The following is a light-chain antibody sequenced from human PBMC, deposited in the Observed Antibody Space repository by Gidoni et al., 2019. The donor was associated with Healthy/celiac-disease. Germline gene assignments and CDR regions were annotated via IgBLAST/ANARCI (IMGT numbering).Light chain of an antibody. V-gene: IGLV2-23*02. J-gene: IGLJ1*01. CDR2: DVS. CDR3: CSYAGSSTFYV. Sequence: QSDLTQPASVSGSPGSSINIYCTGTLSDVWSYNLVSWYQQHPGKSPKLMIYDVSKRPAGGSNRFSGSKSGNTASLTISGLQAEDEAYYYCCSYAGSSTFYVFGTGTKVTVL. CDR1: LSDVWSYNL.